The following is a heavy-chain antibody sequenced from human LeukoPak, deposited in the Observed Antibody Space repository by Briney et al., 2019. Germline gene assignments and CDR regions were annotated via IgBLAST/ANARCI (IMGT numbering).Heavy chain of an antibody. CDR2: IYNGGTT. CDR3: ARSRGYGDTDY. V-gene: IGHV4-59*01. Sequence: PSETLSLTCTVSGGSISTYYWTWIRQPPGKGLEWIGYIYNGGTTNYNPSLKNRATISIDTSKNQFSLNLRSVTPADTAVYYCARSRGYGDTDYWGQGTLVTVSS. D-gene: IGHD4-17*01. CDR1: GGSISTYY. J-gene: IGHJ4*02.